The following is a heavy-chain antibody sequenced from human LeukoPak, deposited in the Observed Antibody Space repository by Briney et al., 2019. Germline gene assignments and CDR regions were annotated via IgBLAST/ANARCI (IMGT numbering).Heavy chain of an antibody. Sequence: ASVKVSCKASGYTFTNYYIHWVRQAHGQGLEWMGWVNCYSGGTNYTQKFEGRLTMTRDTSISAAYMELSRLRSDDTAIYYCARDLGEGYFNYWGQGTLVTVSS. V-gene: IGHV1-2*02. J-gene: IGHJ4*01. CDR2: VNCYSGGT. CDR3: ARDLGEGYFNY. CDR1: GYTFTNYY.